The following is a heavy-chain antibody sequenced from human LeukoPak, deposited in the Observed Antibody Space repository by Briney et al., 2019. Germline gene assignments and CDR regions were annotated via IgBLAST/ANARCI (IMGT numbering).Heavy chain of an antibody. V-gene: IGHV4-59*02. J-gene: IGHJ4*02. CDR2: IYYSGST. Sequence: PSETLSLTCTVSGGSVTPYYWSWIRQPPGKGLEWIGYIYYSGSTNYNPSLKSRVTISEDTSKNQFFLNLSSVTAADTAVYYCARGDFWSGYYHFDYWGQGTQVTVSS. CDR3: ARGDFWSGYYHFDY. D-gene: IGHD3-3*01. CDR1: GGSVTPYY.